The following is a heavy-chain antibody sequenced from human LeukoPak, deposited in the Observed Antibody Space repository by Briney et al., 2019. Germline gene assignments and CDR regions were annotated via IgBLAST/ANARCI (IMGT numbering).Heavy chain of an antibody. CDR3: AKEGDYASFVDY. J-gene: IGHJ4*02. CDR2: ISYDGSNK. Sequence: PGGSLRLSCAASGFTFSSYGMHWVRQAPGKGLEWVAVISYDGSNKYYADSVKGRLTISRDNSKNTLYLQMNSLRAEDTAVYYCAKEGDYASFVDYWGQETLVTVSS. D-gene: IGHD4-17*01. CDR1: GFTFSSYG. V-gene: IGHV3-30*18.